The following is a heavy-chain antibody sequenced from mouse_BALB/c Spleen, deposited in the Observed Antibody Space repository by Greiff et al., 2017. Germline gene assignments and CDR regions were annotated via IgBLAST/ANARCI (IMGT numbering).Heavy chain of an antibody. J-gene: IGHJ1*01. CDR3: ALLSTMITKYFDV. Sequence: VHVKQSGAELVKPGASVKLSCTASGFNIKDTYMHWVKQRPEQGLEWIGRIDPANGNTKYDPKFQGKATITADTSSNTAYLQLSSLTSEDTAVYYCALLSTMITKYFDVWGAGTTVTVSS. CDR2: IDPANGNT. D-gene: IGHD2-4*01. V-gene: IGHV14-3*02. CDR1: GFNIKDTY.